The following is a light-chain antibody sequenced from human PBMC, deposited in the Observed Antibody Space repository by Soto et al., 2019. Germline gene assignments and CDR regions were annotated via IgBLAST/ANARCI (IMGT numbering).Light chain of an antibody. J-gene: IGLJ1*01. CDR3: RSYTSSSTLHV. V-gene: IGLV2-14*01. CDR2: DVS. CDR1: SSDVGGYNY. Sequence: QSALTQPASVSGSPGQSITISCTGTSSDVGGYNYVSWYQQRPGKAPKLMIYDVSNRPSGVSNRFSGSKSGNTASLTISGLQAEDEANYYCRSYTSSSTLHVFGTGTKVTVL.